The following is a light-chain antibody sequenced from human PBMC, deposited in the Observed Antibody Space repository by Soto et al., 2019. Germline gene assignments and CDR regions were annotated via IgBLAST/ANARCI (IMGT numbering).Light chain of an antibody. J-gene: IGKJ5*01. V-gene: IGKV3-11*01. CDR2: DAS. CDR3: QQRSNWRIT. CDR1: QSVSSY. Sequence: EIVLTQSPATLSLSPLEIATLSCMASQSVSSYLAWYQQKPGQAPRLLIYDASNRATGIPARFSGSGSGTDFTLTISSLGPEDFAVYYCQQRSNWRITFGQGTRLEIK.